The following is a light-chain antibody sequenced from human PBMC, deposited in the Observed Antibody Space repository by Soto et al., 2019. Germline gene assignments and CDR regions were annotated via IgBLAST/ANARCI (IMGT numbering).Light chain of an antibody. Sequence: EILLTQPPGTLSFSPGERSTLSFRASQSVSSSYLAWYQQKPGQAPRLLIYGASTRATGIPDKFSGSGSGTDFSLTISRLEPEDFAVYYCQHYDNSFLTFGGGTKVDIK. CDR1: QSVSSSY. CDR2: GAS. CDR3: QHYDNSFLT. J-gene: IGKJ4*01. V-gene: IGKV3-20*01.